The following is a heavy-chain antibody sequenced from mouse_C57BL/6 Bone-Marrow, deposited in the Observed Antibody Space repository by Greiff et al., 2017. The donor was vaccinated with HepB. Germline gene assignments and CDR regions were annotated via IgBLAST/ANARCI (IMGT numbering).Heavy chain of an antibody. J-gene: IGHJ4*01. V-gene: IGHV7-1*01. CDR1: GFTFSDFY. Sequence: DVQLVDSGGGLVQSGRSLRLSCATSGFTFSDFYMEWVRQAPGKGLEWIAASRNKANDYTTEYSASGKGRFIVSRDTSQSILYLQMNALRAEDTAIYYCARDADGSRNYAMDYWGQGTSVTVSS. D-gene: IGHD1-1*01. CDR2: SRNKANDYTT. CDR3: ARDADGSRNYAMDY.